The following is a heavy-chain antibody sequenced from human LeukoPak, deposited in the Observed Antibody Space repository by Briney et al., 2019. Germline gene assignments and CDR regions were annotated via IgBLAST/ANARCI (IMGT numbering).Heavy chain of an antibody. CDR2: IYYSGST. CDR1: GGSISSYY. CDR3: ARGYDFWSGIDAFDI. Sequence: SETLSLTCTVSGGSISSYYWSWIRQPPGKGLEWIGYIYYSGSTNHNPSLKSRVTISVDTSKNQFSLKLSSVTAADTAVYYCARGYDFWSGIDAFDIWGQGTMVTVSS. J-gene: IGHJ3*02. V-gene: IGHV4-59*01. D-gene: IGHD3-3*01.